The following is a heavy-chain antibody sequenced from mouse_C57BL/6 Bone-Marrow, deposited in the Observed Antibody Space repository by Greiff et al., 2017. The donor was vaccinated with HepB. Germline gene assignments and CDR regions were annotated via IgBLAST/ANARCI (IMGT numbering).Heavy chain of an antibody. J-gene: IGHJ3*01. CDR3: TGGTAQAWFAY. CDR2: IRLKSDNYAT. D-gene: IGHD3-2*02. V-gene: IGHV6-3*01. CDR1: GFTFSNYW. Sequence: EVQLVESGGGLVQPGGSMKLSCVASGFTFSNYWMNWVRQSPEKGLEWVAQIRLKSDNYATHYAESVKGRFTISRDDSKSSVYLQMNNLRAEDTGIYYCTGGTAQAWFAYWGQGTLVTVSA.